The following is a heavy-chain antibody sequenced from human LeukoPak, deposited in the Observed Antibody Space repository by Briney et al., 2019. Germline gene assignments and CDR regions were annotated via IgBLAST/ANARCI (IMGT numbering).Heavy chain of an antibody. J-gene: IGHJ4*02. Sequence: GGSLRLSCAASRFTFSSSAMSWVRQAPGKGLEWVSTISGSGGSTYSTDSVKGRFTISRDNSKSALCLQMNSLRVEDTAIYYCAKGGPQFFDYWGQGTLVTVSS. CDR3: AKGGPQFFDY. V-gene: IGHV3-23*01. D-gene: IGHD5-24*01. CDR1: RFTFSSSA. CDR2: ISGSGGST.